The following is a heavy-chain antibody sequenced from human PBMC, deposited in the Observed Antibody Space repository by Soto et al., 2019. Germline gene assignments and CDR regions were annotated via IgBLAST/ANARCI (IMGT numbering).Heavy chain of an antibody. V-gene: IGHV1-2*02. D-gene: IGHD2-2*01. CDR3: ARDTKIPANAIHDGR. CDR2: INPNSGGT. J-gene: IGHJ4*02. Sequence: VEMVQSGAEVTKPGASVRVSCKASGYTFTDYFIHWVRQAPGQGLEWMGWINPNSGGTNYAQKFQGRVTMTRDTSITTVYLVLSRLRSDDTATYYCARDTKIPANAIHDGRWGQGTLVTVSS. CDR1: GYTFTDYF.